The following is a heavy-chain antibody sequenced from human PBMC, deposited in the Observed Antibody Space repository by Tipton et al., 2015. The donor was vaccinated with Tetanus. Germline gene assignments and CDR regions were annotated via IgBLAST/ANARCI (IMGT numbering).Heavy chain of an antibody. V-gene: IGHV4-61*08. CDR3: ARAYDFWSGHLDF. CDR1: GGSVNSGGYY. Sequence: LRLSCTVSGGSVNSGGYYWSWIRQPPGKGLEWIGYASYSGSSNYNPSLKSRVIISIDASKNQFSLKLSSAAAADTAVYYCARAYDFWSGHLDFWGQGTLVTVSS. D-gene: IGHD3-3*01. CDR2: ASYSGSS. J-gene: IGHJ4*02.